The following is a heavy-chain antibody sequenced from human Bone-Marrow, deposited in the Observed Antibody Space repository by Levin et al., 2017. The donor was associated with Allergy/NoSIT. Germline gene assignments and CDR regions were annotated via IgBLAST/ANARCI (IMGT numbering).Heavy chain of an antibody. V-gene: IGHV3-23*01. CDR3: AKGAGWVAGAVALI. Sequence: PGGSLRLSCAASGFTFSSYAMSWVRQAPGKGLDWVSAISGSGTSTYYADSVKGRFTISRDNSMTTLYPQMNSLRAEDTAVYYCAKGAGWVAGAVALIWGQGTLVTVSS. D-gene: IGHD6-19*01. CDR1: GFTFSSYA. J-gene: IGHJ4*02. CDR2: ISGSGTST.